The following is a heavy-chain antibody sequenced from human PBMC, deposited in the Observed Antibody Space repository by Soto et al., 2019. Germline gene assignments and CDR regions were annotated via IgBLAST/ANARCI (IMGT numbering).Heavy chain of an antibody. Sequence: ASVKVSCKASGGTFSSYAISWVRQAPGQGLEWMGGIIPIFGTANYAQKFQGRVTITADESTSTAYMELSSLRSEDTAVYYCARDRYCSSTSCYAFDYWGQGTLVTVSS. J-gene: IGHJ4*02. CDR3: ARDRYCSSTSCYAFDY. CDR2: IIPIFGTA. CDR1: GGTFSSYA. D-gene: IGHD2-2*01. V-gene: IGHV1-69*13.